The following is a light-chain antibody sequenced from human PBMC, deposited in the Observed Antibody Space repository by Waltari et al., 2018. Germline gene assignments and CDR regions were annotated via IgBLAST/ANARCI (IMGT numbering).Light chain of an antibody. J-gene: IGLJ2*01. V-gene: IGLV2-23*01. Sequence: QSALTQPASVSGSPGQSITLPCPVTRRDVGRSHHVSWYQQHPGKAPKLRIYEGSKRPSGVSNRFSGSKSGNTASLTISGLQAEDEADYYCCSYAGSSTLFGGGTKLTVL. CDR1: RRDVGRSHH. CDR3: CSYAGSSTL. CDR2: EGS.